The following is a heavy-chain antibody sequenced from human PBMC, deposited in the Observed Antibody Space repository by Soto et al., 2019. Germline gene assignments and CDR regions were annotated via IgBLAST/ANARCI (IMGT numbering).Heavy chain of an antibody. J-gene: IGHJ4*02. V-gene: IGHV1-3*01. Sequence: QVQLVQSGAEVKKPGASVKVSCKASGYTFAGYAMHWVRQAPGQRLEWMGWINGGNGYTKYSQKFQGRVTITRDTSANTAYMELSSLTSEDTAVYYCARGLYSNPHFDYWGQGTLVTVSS. CDR2: INGGNGYT. CDR3: ARGLYSNPHFDY. D-gene: IGHD4-4*01. CDR1: GYTFAGYA.